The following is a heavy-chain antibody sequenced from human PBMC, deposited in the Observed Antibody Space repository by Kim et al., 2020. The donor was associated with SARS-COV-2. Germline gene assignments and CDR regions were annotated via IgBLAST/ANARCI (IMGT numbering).Heavy chain of an antibody. D-gene: IGHD6-13*01. J-gene: IGHJ4*02. V-gene: IGHV1-3*01. Sequence: QKFQGRVTITRDTSASTAYMELSSLRSEDTAVYYCARASWIAAAGYYFDYWGQGTLVTVSS. CDR3: ARASWIAAAGYYFDY.